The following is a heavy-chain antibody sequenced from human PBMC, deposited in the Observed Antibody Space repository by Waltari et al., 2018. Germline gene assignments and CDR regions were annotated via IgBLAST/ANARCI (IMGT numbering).Heavy chain of an antibody. V-gene: IGHV4-39*01. J-gene: IGHJ4*02. CDR1: GGSISSSSYY. Sequence: QLQLQESGPGLVKPSETLSLTCTVSGGSISSSSYYWGWIRQPPGKGLEWIGSIYSSGSTYDNPSRESRGTISVDTSKNQFSLQLSYGTAADTAVYYCATMYLGQQRVEPSHWGQGTLVTVSS. CDR3: ATMYLGQQRVEPSH. CDR2: IYSSGST. D-gene: IGHD6-13*01.